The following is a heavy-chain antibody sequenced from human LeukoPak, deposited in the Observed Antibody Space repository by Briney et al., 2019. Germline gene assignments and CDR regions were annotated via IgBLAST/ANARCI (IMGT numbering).Heavy chain of an antibody. D-gene: IGHD3-9*01. J-gene: IGHJ4*02. CDR3: ARHFTTGSIDH. CDR1: GFIFSTYD. CDR2: ISREGGIA. V-gene: IGHV3-30-3*01. Sequence: GGSLRLSCAASGFIFSTYDMHWVRQAPGKGLEWVAVISREGGIAYHADSVKGRFTISGDNSKNTLYLQMNSLRADDTAVYYCARHFTTGSIDHWGQGNLVTVSS.